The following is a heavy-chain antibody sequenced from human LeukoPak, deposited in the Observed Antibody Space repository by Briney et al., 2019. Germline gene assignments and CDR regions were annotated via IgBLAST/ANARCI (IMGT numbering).Heavy chain of an antibody. CDR3: ARQARVGGYYYDSSGYFDY. CDR2: INHSGST. D-gene: IGHD3-22*01. V-gene: IGHV4-34*01. Sequence: SETLSLTCAVYGGSFSGYYWSWIRQPPGKGLEWIGEINHSGSTNYNPSLKSRVTISVDTSKNQFSLKLSSVTAADTAVYYCARQARVGGYYYDSSGYFDYWGQGTLVTVSS. J-gene: IGHJ4*02. CDR1: GGSFSGYY.